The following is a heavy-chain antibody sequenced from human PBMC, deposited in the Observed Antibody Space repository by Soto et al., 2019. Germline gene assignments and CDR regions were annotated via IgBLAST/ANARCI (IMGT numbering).Heavy chain of an antibody. J-gene: IGHJ6*03. Sequence: EVQLVESGGGLVQPGGSLRLSCATSGFILSDCAMNWVRQAPGKGLEWVSYISSSSSVIDYADSVKGRFTVSRDNARNSLYLQINSRRAEDTAVYYCARDLSWGSNWYYYMDVWGKGTTVTVSS. CDR1: GFILSDCA. V-gene: IGHV3-48*01. D-gene: IGHD7-27*01. CDR2: ISSSSSVI. CDR3: ARDLSWGSNWYYYMDV.